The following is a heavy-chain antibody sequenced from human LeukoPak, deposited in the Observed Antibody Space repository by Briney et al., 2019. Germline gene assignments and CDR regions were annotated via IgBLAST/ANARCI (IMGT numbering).Heavy chain of an antibody. Sequence: PGGSLRLSCAASEFTFSSYAMSWVRQAPGKGLEWVSAISGSGGSTYYADSVKGRFTISRDNSKNTLYLQMNSLRAEDTAVYYCAKGPGPYGDYYFDYWGQGTLVTVSS. CDR1: EFTFSSYA. CDR3: AKGPGPYGDYYFDY. V-gene: IGHV3-23*01. J-gene: IGHJ4*02. D-gene: IGHD4-17*01. CDR2: ISGSGGST.